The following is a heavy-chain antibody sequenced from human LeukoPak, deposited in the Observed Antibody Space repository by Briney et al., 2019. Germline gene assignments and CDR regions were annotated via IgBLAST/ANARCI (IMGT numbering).Heavy chain of an antibody. Sequence: GGSLRLSCAASGFTFSNYAMTWVRQAPGKGLAWVSCISASGHSTYYVDSVKGRFTISRDNSKNTLYLQMNSLRAEDTAVYYCARGKGHDTSSTDYWGQGTLVTVSS. CDR3: ARGKGHDTSSTDY. J-gene: IGHJ4*02. D-gene: IGHD3-10*01. CDR2: ISASGHST. V-gene: IGHV3-23*01. CDR1: GFTFSNYA.